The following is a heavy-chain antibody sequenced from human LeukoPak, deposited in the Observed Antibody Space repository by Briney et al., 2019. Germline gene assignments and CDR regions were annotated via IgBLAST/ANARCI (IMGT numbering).Heavy chain of an antibody. J-gene: IGHJ3*02. Sequence: ASVKDSCKASGYTFTGYYMHWVRQAPGQGLEWMGWINPNSGGTNYAQKFQGRVTMTRDTSISTAYMELSRLRSDDTAVYYCARGVYYYDSSGYYYEDAFDIWGQGTMVTVSS. D-gene: IGHD3-22*01. CDR3: ARGVYYYDSSGYYYEDAFDI. CDR1: GYTFTGYY. CDR2: INPNSGGT. V-gene: IGHV1-2*02.